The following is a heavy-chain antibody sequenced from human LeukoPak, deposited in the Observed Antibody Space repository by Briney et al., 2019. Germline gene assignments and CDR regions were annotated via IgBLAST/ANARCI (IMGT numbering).Heavy chain of an antibody. V-gene: IGHV3-23*01. CDR2: ISGSGVNT. Sequence: GGSLRLSCAASGFTFNMYAMSWVRQAPGKGLEWVSAISGSGVNTYYADSVKGRFTISRDNSKNTLYLQMNSLRAEDTAVYYCARDIQLWSMVYYYGMDVWGQGTTVTVSS. CDR3: ARDIQLWSMVYYYGMDV. D-gene: IGHD5-18*01. CDR1: GFTFNMYA. J-gene: IGHJ6*02.